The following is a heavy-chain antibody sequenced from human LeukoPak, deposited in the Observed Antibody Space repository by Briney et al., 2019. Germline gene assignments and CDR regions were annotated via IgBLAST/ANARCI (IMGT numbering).Heavy chain of an antibody. CDR1: GGSISSYY. Sequence: SETLSLTCTVSGGSISSYYWSWIRQSPGKGLEWIGYIYYSGSTNYNPSLKSRVTISVDTSKNQFSLKLSSVTAADTAVYYCAVYDSSGYYYGGGTGYFDYWGQGTLVTVSS. D-gene: IGHD3-22*01. J-gene: IGHJ4*02. CDR3: AVYDSSGYYYGGGTGYFDY. CDR2: IYYSGST. V-gene: IGHV4-59*08.